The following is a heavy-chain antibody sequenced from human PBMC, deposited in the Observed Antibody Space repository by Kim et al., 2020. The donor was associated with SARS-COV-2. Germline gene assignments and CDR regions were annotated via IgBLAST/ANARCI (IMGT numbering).Heavy chain of an antibody. CDR1: GFTFSTYS. CDR3: ASGGKAYTSGWFFDQ. CDR2: ISTSGSTI. J-gene: IGHJ4*01. V-gene: IGHV3-48*04. D-gene: IGHD6-19*01. Sequence: GGSLRLSCAASGFTFSTYSMNWVRQAPGKGLEWVSYISTSGSTIYSAGSLKGRFSISRDNARNSLYLQMNSLRAEDTAVYYCASGGKAYTSGWFFDQWG.